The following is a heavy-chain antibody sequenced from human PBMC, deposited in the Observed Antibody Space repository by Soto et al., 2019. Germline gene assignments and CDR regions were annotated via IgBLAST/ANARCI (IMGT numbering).Heavy chain of an antibody. CDR2: VYNSGST. J-gene: IGHJ1*01. V-gene: IGHV4-59*01. D-gene: IGHD2-2*01. Sequence: QVQLQESGPGLVKPSETLSLTCNVSGGSISSYYWSWIRQPPGKGLEYIGHVYNSGSTIHSPSLRSRATISVDTSKNQFSLKLTSVTAADTAVYYCAGGSSLCWECFHNWGQGILITVSS. CDR3: AGGSSLCWECFHN. CDR1: GGSISSYY.